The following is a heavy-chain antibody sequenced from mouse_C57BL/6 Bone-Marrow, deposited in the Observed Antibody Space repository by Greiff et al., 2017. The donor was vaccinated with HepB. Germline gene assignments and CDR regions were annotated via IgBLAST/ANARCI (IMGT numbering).Heavy chain of an antibody. CDR1: GFSFNTYA. V-gene: IGHV10-1*01. Sequence: EVQLVESGGGLVQPKGSLKLSCAASGFSFNTYAMNWVRQAPGKGLEWVARIRSKSNNYATYYADSVKDRFTISRDDSESMLYLQMNNLKTEDTAMYDCVRHGSSLSFDYWGQGTTLTVAS. CDR2: IRSKSNNYAT. J-gene: IGHJ2*01. CDR3: VRHGSSLSFDY. D-gene: IGHD1-1*01.